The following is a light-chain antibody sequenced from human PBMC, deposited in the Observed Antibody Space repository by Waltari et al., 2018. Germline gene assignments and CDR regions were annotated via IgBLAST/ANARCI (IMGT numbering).Light chain of an antibody. Sequence: DIVMTQSPDSLAVSLVERATINCRSHQSVLYSSNNKNFVAWYQQKPGQPPKLLIYWASARASGVPDRLSGSGSGTDFTLTISSLQAEDVAVYYCQQYYSNPPTFGQGTKLEI. CDR1: QSVLYSSNNKNF. CDR2: WAS. J-gene: IGKJ2*01. V-gene: IGKV4-1*01. CDR3: QQYYSNPPT.